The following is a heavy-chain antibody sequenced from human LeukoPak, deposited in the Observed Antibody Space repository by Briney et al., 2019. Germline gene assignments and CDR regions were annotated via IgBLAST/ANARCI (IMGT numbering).Heavy chain of an antibody. Sequence: SETLSLTCTVSGASISSSTCYWDWIRQPPGKGLEWIGEINHSGRTYYNPSLKSRVTISVDTSKNQFSPNLSSVTAADTAVYYCARDVVVVPAAIHYGMDVWGQGTTVTVSS. V-gene: IGHV4-39*07. CDR2: INHSGRT. CDR1: GASISSSTCY. D-gene: IGHD2-2*01. J-gene: IGHJ6*02. CDR3: ARDVVVVPAAIHYGMDV.